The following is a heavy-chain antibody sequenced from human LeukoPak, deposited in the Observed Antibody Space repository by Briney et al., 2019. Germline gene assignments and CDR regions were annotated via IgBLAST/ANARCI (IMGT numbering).Heavy chain of an antibody. V-gene: IGHV1-2*02. CDR2: INPNSGGT. CDR3: ARGVVVHDAFDI. D-gene: IGHD2-15*01. Sequence: ASVKVSCKASGYTFTGYYMHWVRQAPGQGLEWMGWINPNSGGTNYAQKFQGRVTMTRDTSISTAHMELSRLRSDDTAVYYCARGVVVHDAFDIWGQGTMVTVSS. CDR1: GYTFTGYY. J-gene: IGHJ3*02.